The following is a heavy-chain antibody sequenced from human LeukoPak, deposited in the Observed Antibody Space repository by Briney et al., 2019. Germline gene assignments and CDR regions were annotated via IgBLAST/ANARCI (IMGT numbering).Heavy chain of an antibody. CDR3: ARSTVE. D-gene: IGHD4-17*01. CDR2: IYYSGST. V-gene: IGHV4-59*12. J-gene: IGHJ4*02. Sequence: PSETLSLTCTVSGGSISGYYCSWIRQPPGKGLEWIGYIYYSGSTNYNPSLKSRVTISVDTSKNQFSLKLSSVTAADTAVYYCARSTVEWGQGTLVTVSS. CDR1: GGSISGYY.